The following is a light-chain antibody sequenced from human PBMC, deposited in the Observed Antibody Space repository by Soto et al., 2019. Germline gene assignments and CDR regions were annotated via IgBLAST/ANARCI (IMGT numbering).Light chain of an antibody. CDR3: QQRSNWPIT. J-gene: IGKJ5*01. V-gene: IGKV3-15*01. CDR2: DIS. CDR1: QTVSRN. Sequence: VMTQSPATMSVSPGERTTLSRRASQTVSRNLAWYQQRPGQAPRLLIYDISNRATGVPARFSGSGSETEFTLIIRSLQSEDFAVYYCQQRSNWPITFGQGTRLEIK.